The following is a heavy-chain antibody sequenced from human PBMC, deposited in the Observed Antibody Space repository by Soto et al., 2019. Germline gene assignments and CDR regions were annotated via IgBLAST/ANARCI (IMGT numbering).Heavy chain of an antibody. CDR3: ARPFRVYNWNYGQGADAFDI. CDR2: TRNKANGYTT. Sequence: GGSLRLSCAASGFTFSDHSMDWVRQAPGKGLDWVGRTRNKANGYTTEYAASVKGRFTISRDNSKNTLYLQMNSLRAEDTAVYYCARPFRVYNWNYGQGADAFDIWGQGTMVTVSS. J-gene: IGHJ3*02. D-gene: IGHD1-7*01. CDR1: GFTFSDHS. V-gene: IGHV3-72*01.